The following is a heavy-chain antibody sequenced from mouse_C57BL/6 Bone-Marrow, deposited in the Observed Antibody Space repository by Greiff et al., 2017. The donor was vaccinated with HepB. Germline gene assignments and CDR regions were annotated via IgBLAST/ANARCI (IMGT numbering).Heavy chain of an antibody. CDR1: GFTFSSYG. CDR3: ARHGSSPHWYFDV. D-gene: IGHD1-1*01. V-gene: IGHV5-6*01. J-gene: IGHJ1*03. Sequence: EVKLMDSGGDLVKPGGSLKLSCAASGFTFSSYGMSWVRQTPDKRLEWVATISSGGSYTYYPDSVKGRFTISRDNAKNTLYLQMSSLKSEDTAMYYCARHGSSPHWYFDVWGTGTTVTVSS. CDR2: ISSGGSYT.